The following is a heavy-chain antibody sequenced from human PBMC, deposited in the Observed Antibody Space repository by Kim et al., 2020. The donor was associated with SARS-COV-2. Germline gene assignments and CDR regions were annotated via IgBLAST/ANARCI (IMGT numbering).Heavy chain of an antibody. V-gene: IGHV3-23*01. CDR1: GFTLSTYC. Sequence: GGSLRLSCEASGFTLSTYCMSWVRQAPGKGLEWVSVLSATGGTIKYADSVKGRFTISRNNSKNVLYLQMNSLRAEDTAVYYYSKLSGISYGYAIDYWGQGTLVTVSS. CDR2: LSATGGTI. J-gene: IGHJ4*02. CDR3: SKLSGISYGYAIDY. D-gene: IGHD5-18*01.